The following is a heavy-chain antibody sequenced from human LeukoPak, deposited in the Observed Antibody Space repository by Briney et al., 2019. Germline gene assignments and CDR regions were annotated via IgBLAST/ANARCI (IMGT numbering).Heavy chain of an antibody. CDR2: ISGRGGST. Sequence: GGSLRLSCAAPGFSFSSYAMNWVRQAPGKGLEWVSAISGRGGSTYYADSVKGRFTISRDNSKNTLDLQMNSLRAEDTAVYYCAKDLLQGGFGESIPTYFDYWGQGTLVTVSS. V-gene: IGHV3-23*01. CDR1: GFSFSSYA. CDR3: AKDLLQGGFGESIPTYFDY. J-gene: IGHJ4*02. D-gene: IGHD3-10*01.